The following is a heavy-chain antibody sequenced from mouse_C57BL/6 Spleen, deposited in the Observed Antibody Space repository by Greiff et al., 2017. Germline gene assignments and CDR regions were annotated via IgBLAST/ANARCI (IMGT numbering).Heavy chain of an antibody. CDR2: IHPNSGST. Sequence: VQLQQPGAELVKPGASVKLSCKASGYTFTSYWMHWVKQRPGQGLEWIGMIHPNSGSTNYNEKFKSKATLTVDKSSSTAYMQLSSLTSEDSAVYYCAHYDYDGLFAYWGQGTLVTVSA. CDR1: GYTFTSYW. J-gene: IGHJ3*01. CDR3: AHYDYDGLFAY. D-gene: IGHD2-4*01. V-gene: IGHV1-64*01.